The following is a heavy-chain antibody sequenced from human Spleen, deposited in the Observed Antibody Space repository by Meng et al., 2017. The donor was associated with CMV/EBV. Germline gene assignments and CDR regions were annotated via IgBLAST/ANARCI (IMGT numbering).Heavy chain of an antibody. J-gene: IGHJ4*02. V-gene: IGHV3-48*04. Sequence: GESLKISCAASGFTLNVHWMTWVRQAPGRGLEWVAYISASGVTIYYADSVKGRFTISRDNAKTSLFLQMNSLRAEDPAIYYCATGRYCSSTDCYRDYWGQGTLVTVSS. CDR3: ATGRYCSSTDCYRDY. D-gene: IGHD2-2*01. CDR1: GFTLNVHW. CDR2: ISASGVTI.